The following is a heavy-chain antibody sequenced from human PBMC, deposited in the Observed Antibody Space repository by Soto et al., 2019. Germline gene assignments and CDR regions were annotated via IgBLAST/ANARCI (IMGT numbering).Heavy chain of an antibody. D-gene: IGHD5-12*01. CDR3: ASNRYGGYDFDS. V-gene: IGHV4-4*02. Sequence: SETLSLTCTVSNGSMTSSLWWSWVRQSPGKGLEWIGEVAQSGYTSYNPSLKSRLTISQDKSRNQFSLRLTSVTAADTAVYYCASNRYGGYDFDSWGQGTLVTVPQ. CDR1: NGSMTSSLW. CDR2: VAQSGYT. J-gene: IGHJ4*02.